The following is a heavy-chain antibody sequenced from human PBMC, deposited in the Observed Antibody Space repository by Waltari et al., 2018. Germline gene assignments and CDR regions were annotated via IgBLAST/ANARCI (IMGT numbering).Heavy chain of an antibody. J-gene: IGHJ5*01. CDR3: AKWGGSYWLSPPLSDS. CDR2: MSGSGGST. Sequence: EVQLLESGGGLVQPGGSLRLSCAASGFTFSGYAMRWVRQAPGKGLEGVSSMSGSGGSTYYADSVKGRFTISRDNSKNTLYLQMNSLRAEDTAVYYCAKWGGSYWLSPPLSDSWGQGTLVTVSS. D-gene: IGHD1-26*01. CDR1: GFTFSGYA. V-gene: IGHV3-23*01.